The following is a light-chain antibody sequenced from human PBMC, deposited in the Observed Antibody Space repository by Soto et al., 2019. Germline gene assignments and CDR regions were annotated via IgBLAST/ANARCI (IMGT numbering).Light chain of an antibody. J-gene: IGKJ4*01. V-gene: IGKV3-11*01. Sequence: EIVLTQSPATLSLSPGERATLSCRASQSVSRYLAWYQQKPGQAPRLVIYDESNRATGIPARFSGSGSGTDFTLTISRLAPEDFAVYYCQQRSSWPLTFGGGTRWIS. CDR1: QSVSRY. CDR2: DES. CDR3: QQRSSWPLT.